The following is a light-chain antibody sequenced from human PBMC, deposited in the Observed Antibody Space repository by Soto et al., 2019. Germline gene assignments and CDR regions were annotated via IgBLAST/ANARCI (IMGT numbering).Light chain of an antibody. CDR1: QSISTY. Sequence: DIQMTQSPSSLSASVGDRVTITCRASQSISTYLNWYQQTPGKAPKLLIYAASSLQSGVPSRFSGSGSGTDFTLTISSLHPEDSATYYCQQSYSTPPTFGQGTRWISN. V-gene: IGKV1-39*01. CDR2: AAS. CDR3: QQSYSTPPT. J-gene: IGKJ1*01.